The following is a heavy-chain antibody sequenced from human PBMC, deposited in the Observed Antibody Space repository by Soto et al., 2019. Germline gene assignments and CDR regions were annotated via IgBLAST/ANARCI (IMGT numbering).Heavy chain of an antibody. J-gene: IGHJ4*02. CDR3: ARTTANIAVDGPEFDY. V-gene: IGHV2-26*01. D-gene: IGHD6-19*01. CDR1: GFSLTNTRMA. CDR2: LFSTGEK. Sequence: QVTLKESGPVLVRPTETLTLTCNVSGFSLTNTRMAVSWFRQSPGKALQWLAHLFSTGEKSYSPSLTDRLTISKATSKSQVILTMTNVNPVDTATYSCARTTANIAVDGPEFDYWGEGIAVTVSS.